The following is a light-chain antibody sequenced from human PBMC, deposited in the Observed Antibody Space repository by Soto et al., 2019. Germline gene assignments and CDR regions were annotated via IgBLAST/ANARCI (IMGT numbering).Light chain of an antibody. Sequence: AIRMTQSPSSFSASTGDRVTITCRASQGISSYLAWYQQKPGKAPKLLIYAESTLQSGVPSRFSGSGSGKDFTLTISCMQSEDFATYYCQQYYSYPRTFGQGNKVEIK. V-gene: IGKV1-8*01. J-gene: IGKJ1*01. CDR3: QQYYSYPRT. CDR2: AES. CDR1: QGISSY.